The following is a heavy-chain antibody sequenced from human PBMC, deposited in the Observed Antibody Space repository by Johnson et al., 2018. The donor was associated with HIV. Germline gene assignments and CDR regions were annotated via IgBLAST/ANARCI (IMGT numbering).Heavy chain of an antibody. D-gene: IGHD6-13*01. Sequence: QVQLVESGGGVVRPGGSLRISCAASGFTLSRYAVHWVRQAPGKGLDWVAVISDDGSSKYYADFVKGRFTISSDNSKNTVYLQLNSLRAEDTAVYYCAGLPPGIARRAFDIWGQGTMVTVSS. CDR3: AGLPPGIARRAFDI. J-gene: IGHJ3*02. V-gene: IGHV3-30*04. CDR1: GFTLSRYA. CDR2: ISDDGSSK.